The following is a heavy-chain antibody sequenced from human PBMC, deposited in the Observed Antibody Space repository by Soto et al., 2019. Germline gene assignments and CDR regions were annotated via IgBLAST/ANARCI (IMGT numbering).Heavy chain of an antibody. CDR1: GVSISSSSNH. CDR2: IYYSENT. D-gene: IGHD4-17*01. V-gene: IGHV4-39*01. J-gene: IGHJ4*02. Sequence: PSETLSLTCTVSGVSISSSSNHWGWIRQPPGKGLEWIGNIYYSENTYYNPSLKSRVTISVDTSKNQFSLRLTSVTAADTAVYYCATHPPYGPLDHWGQGTLVTVSS. CDR3: ATHPPYGPLDH.